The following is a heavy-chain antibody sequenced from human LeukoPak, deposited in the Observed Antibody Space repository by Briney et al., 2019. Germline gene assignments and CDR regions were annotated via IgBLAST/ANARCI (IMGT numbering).Heavy chain of an antibody. Sequence: GGSLRLSCAASGFTFSNYWMYWVRQAPGKGLVWVSRINGAGSTTNYADSVKGRFTISRDNGKNTMYLQMNRLRAEDTAIYYCARPIRGYDGFGIWGQGTMVTVSS. CDR3: ARPIRGYDGFGI. V-gene: IGHV3-74*01. J-gene: IGHJ3*02. CDR2: INGAGSTT. D-gene: IGHD5-12*01. CDR1: GFTFSNYW.